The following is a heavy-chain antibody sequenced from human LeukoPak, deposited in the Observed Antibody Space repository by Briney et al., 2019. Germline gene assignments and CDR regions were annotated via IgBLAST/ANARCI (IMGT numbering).Heavy chain of an antibody. CDR1: GFTFSDYY. J-gene: IGHJ4*02. V-gene: IGHV3-11*04. CDR3: AGVNYWNYPF. D-gene: IGHD1-7*01. CDR2: ISDTARTK. Sequence: GGSLRLSCAASGFTFSDYYMTWIRQTPGKGLEWVSYISDTARTKSYADSVKGRFTISRDNAKNSLCLQMNSLRVEDTAVYYCAGVNYWNYPFWGQGTLVTVSS.